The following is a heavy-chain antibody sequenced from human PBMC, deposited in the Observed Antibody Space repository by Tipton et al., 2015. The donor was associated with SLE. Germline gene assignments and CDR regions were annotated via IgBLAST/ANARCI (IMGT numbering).Heavy chain of an antibody. CDR1: NGSFSSYH. Sequence: TLSLTCAVYNGSFSSYHWTWIRQSPGKGLEWIGQIDHSGGTNYNPSLKSRLTLSLDTSKNQFSLRVRSVTAADTAVYYCARGGGSYYDYWGQGTLVTVSS. J-gene: IGHJ4*02. V-gene: IGHV4-34*01. D-gene: IGHD1-26*01. CDR2: IDHSGGT. CDR3: ARGGGSYYDY.